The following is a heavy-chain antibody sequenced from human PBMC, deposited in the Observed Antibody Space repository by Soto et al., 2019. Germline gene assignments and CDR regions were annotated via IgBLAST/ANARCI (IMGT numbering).Heavy chain of an antibody. D-gene: IGHD3-9*01. CDR3: ARDPFTYYDILTGYYEPHSYYYYGMDV. CDR1: GFTFSSFS. J-gene: IGHJ6*02. CDR2: ISSSSSYI. V-gene: IGHV3-21*01. Sequence: GRSLRLSCAAFGFTFSSFSMNCVRQAPGKGLEWVSSISSSSSYIYYADSVKGRFTISRDNAKNSLYLQMNSLRAEDTAVYYCARDPFTYYDILTGYYEPHSYYYYGMDVWGQGTTVTVSS.